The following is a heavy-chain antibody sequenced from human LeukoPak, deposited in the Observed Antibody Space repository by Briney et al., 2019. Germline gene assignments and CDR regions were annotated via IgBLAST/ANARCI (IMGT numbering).Heavy chain of an antibody. Sequence: GRSLRLSCAASGFTFSSYGMHWVRQAPGKGLEWVAVIWYDGSNKYYADSVKGRFTLSRDNAKNSLYLQMNSLRDEDTAVYYCARGDYGDRDLDYWGQGTLVTVSS. D-gene: IGHD4-17*01. V-gene: IGHV3-33*01. CDR1: GFTFSSYG. CDR2: IWYDGSNK. J-gene: IGHJ4*02. CDR3: ARGDYGDRDLDY.